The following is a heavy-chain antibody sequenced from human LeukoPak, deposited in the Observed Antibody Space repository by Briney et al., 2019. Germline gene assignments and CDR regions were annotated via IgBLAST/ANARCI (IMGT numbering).Heavy chain of an antibody. J-gene: IGHJ4*02. CDR2: IYTSGST. V-gene: IGHV4-59*10. D-gene: IGHD2-21*01. CDR1: GGSFSGYY. Sequence: SETLSLTCAVYGGSFSGYYWSWIRQPAGKGLEWIGRIYTSGSTNYNPSLKSRVTMSVDTSKNHFSLKLSSVTAADTAVYYCARGGGILSPFDYWGQGTLVTVSS. CDR3: ARGGGILSPFDY.